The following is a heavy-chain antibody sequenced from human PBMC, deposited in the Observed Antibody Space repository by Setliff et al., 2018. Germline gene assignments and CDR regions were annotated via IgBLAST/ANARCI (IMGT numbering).Heavy chain of an antibody. CDR3: APFCSHSSYCPPPD. J-gene: IGHJ4*02. CDR2: ISSNGGST. CDR1: EFILSSFA. V-gene: IGHV3-23*01. D-gene: IGHD2-15*01. Sequence: HPGGSLRLSCAASEFILSSFAMNWVRQAPGKGLEWVSSISSNGGSTYYADSVKGRLTISRDNSENTLYLQMNSLRAEDTAVYYCAPFCSHSSYCPPPDWGQGTLVTVSS.